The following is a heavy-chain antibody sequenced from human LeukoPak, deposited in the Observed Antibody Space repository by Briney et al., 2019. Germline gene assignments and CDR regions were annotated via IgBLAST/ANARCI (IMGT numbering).Heavy chain of an antibody. Sequence: PGGSLRLSCAASGFTFSSYSMNWVRQAPGKGLEWVSSISSSSSYIYYADSVKGRFTISRDNAKNSLYLQMNSLRAEDTAVYYCARDVKDCSGGSCYWGQGTLVTVSS. J-gene: IGHJ4*02. V-gene: IGHV3-21*01. CDR2: ISSSSSYI. D-gene: IGHD2-15*01. CDR3: ARDVKDCSGGSCY. CDR1: GFTFSSYS.